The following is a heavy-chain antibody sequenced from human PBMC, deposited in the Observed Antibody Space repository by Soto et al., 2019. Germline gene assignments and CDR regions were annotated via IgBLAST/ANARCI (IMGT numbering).Heavy chain of an antibody. Sequence: QVQLVESGGGLVKPGGSLRLSCAASGFTFSDYYMSWIRQAPGKGLEWVSYISSSTSATTIYYADSVKGRFTISRDNAKNSLYLQMNSLRAEDTAVYYCARGIQLWLPELDYWGQGTLVTVSS. CDR1: GFTFSDYY. D-gene: IGHD5-18*01. V-gene: IGHV3-11*01. CDR2: ISSSTSATTI. J-gene: IGHJ4*02. CDR3: ARGIQLWLPELDY.